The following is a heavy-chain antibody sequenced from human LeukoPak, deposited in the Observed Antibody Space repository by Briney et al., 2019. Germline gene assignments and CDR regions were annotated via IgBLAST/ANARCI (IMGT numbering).Heavy chain of an antibody. CDR3: ASNRSRGYYDILTGPYYGMDV. J-gene: IGHJ6*04. V-gene: IGHV4-59*01. Sequence: SETLSLTCTVSGGSISSYYWSWIRQPPGKGLEWIGYIYYSGSTNYNPSLKSRVTISVDTSKNQFSLKLSSVTAADPAVYYCASNRSRGYYDILTGPYYGMDVWGKGTTVTVSS. CDR2: IYYSGST. D-gene: IGHD3-9*01. CDR1: GGSISSYY.